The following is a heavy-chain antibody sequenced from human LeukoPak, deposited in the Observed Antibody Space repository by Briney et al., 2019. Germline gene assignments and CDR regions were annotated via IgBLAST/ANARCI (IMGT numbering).Heavy chain of an antibody. CDR3: ARHQWLGPFDS. CDR1: GGSISSSSHY. V-gene: IGHV4-39*01. D-gene: IGHD6-19*01. J-gene: IGHJ4*02. CDR2: IYFSGSA. Sequence: SETLSLTCTVFGGSISSSSHYWGWIRQPPGEGLEWIGSIYFSGSAYYSPSLKSRVTISVDPSTNQFSLKLSSVTAADTAVYFCARHQWLGPFDSWGQGTLVTVSS.